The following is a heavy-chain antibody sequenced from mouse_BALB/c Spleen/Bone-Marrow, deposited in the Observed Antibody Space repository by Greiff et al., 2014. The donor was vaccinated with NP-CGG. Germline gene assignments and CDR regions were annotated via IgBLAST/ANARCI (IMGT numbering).Heavy chain of an antibody. V-gene: IGHV3-2*02. CDR2: ISYSGST. Sequence: DVKLQESGPGLVKPSQSLSLTCTVTGYSITSDYAWNWIRQFPGNKLEWMGYISYSGSTSYNPSLKSRISITRDTSKNQVFLQLNSLTTEDTATYYCARSADWYFDVWGAGTTVTVSS. CDR3: ARSADWYFDV. J-gene: IGHJ1*01. CDR1: GYSITSDYA.